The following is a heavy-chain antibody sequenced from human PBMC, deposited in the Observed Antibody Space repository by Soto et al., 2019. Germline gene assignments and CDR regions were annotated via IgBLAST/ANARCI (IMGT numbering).Heavy chain of an antibody. CDR2: IIPIFGTA. Sequence: SVKVSCKASGGTFSSYAISWVRQAPGQGLEWMGGIIPIFGTANYAQKFQGRVTITADESTSTAYMELSSLRSEDTAVYYCATYIVLVPAATIGFYYFDYWGQGTLVTVSS. CDR1: GGTFSSYA. V-gene: IGHV1-69*13. J-gene: IGHJ4*02. CDR3: ATYIVLVPAATIGFYYFDY. D-gene: IGHD2-2*01.